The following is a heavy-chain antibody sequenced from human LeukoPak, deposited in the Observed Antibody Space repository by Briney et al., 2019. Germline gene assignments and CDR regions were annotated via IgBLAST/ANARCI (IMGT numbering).Heavy chain of an antibody. CDR3: ARGILTGNNWFDP. CDR1: GGSFSGYY. Sequence: KSSETLSLTCAVYGGSFSGYYWSWIRQPPGKGLEWIGEINHSGSTNYNPSLKSRVTISVDTSKNQFSLKLSSVTAADTAVYYCARGILTGNNWFDPWGQGTLVTVSS. D-gene: IGHD3-9*01. V-gene: IGHV4-34*01. CDR2: INHSGST. J-gene: IGHJ5*02.